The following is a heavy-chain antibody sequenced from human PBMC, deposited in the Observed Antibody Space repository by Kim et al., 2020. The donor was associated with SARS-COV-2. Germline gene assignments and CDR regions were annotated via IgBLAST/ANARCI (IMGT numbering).Heavy chain of an antibody. D-gene: IGHD3-3*01. J-gene: IGHJ6*02. CDR1: GFTFSSYA. Sequence: GGSLRLSCAASGFTFSSYAMHWVRQAPGKGLEWVAVISYDGSNKYYVDSVKGRFTISRDNSKNTLYLQMNSLRAEDTAVYYCARDHLGVVQQRRGYYYYYGMDVWGQGTTVTVSS. CDR2: ISYDGSNK. V-gene: IGHV3-30*04. CDR3: ARDHLGVVQQRRGYYYYYGMDV.